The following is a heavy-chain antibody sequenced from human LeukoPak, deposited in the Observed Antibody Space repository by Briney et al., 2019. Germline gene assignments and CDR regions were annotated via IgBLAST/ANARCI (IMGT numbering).Heavy chain of an antibody. V-gene: IGHV5-51*01. D-gene: IGHD3-22*01. CDR3: ARPDYYDTSGYYPPPHAFDI. CDR2: IYPGDSDT. J-gene: IGHJ3*02. CDR1: GYSFTNYW. Sequence: GESLKISCKGSGYSFTNYWIAWVGQMPGKGLEWLGFIYPGDSDTRYSPSFQGQVTISADKSISTAYLQWDSLKASDTAMYYCARPDYYDTSGYYPPPHAFDIWGQGTMVTISS.